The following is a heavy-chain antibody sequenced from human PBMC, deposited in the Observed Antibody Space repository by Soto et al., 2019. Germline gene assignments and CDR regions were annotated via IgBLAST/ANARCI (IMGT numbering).Heavy chain of an antibody. Sequence: PXQSRSRPCIVAGSRTNTKAKYWRKIRQPCGEALEWIGYIYQTGTTQYNPSLSSRISISADRSKNQFSLHLTSVTAADTAVYYCARAVFCTDGFCFPNWLDRGGQGSLVTVSS. V-gene: IGHV4-30-2*01. D-gene: IGHD2-8*01. J-gene: IGHJ4*03. CDR1: GSRTNTKAKY. CDR2: IYQTGTT. CDR3: ARAVFCTDGFCFPNWLDR.